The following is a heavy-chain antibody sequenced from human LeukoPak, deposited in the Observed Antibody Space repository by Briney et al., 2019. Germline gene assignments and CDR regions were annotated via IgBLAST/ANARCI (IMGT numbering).Heavy chain of an antibody. D-gene: IGHD6-19*01. CDR3: ARGAVAGTN. Sequence: SETLSLTCAVYGGSFSGYCWSWIRQPPGKGLEWIGEINHSGSTNYNPSLKSRVTISVDTSKNQFSLKLSSVTAADTAVYYCARGAVAGTNWGQGTLVTVSS. CDR2: INHSGST. J-gene: IGHJ4*02. CDR1: GGSFSGYC. V-gene: IGHV4-34*01.